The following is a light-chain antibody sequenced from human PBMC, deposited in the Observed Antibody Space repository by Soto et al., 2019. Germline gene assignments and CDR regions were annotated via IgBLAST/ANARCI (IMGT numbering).Light chain of an antibody. Sequence: QSVLTQPPSASRSPGQSVTISCTGTDNDIGGHDYVSWYQQHPGKAPRLMISEVSQRPSGVPDRFSGSKSGNTASLTVSGLQPDDEAVYYCSSYAGDNNVVFGGGTKLTVL. V-gene: IGLV2-8*02. CDR3: SSYAGDNNVV. J-gene: IGLJ2*01. CDR1: DNDIGGHDY. CDR2: EVS.